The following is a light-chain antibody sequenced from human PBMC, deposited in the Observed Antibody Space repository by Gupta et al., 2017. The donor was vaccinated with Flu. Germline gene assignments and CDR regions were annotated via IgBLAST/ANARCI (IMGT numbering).Light chain of an antibody. CDR1: QSISSW. CDR3: QQYNSYSGCCT. CDR2: KAS. V-gene: IGKV1-5*03. J-gene: IGKJ2*02. Sequence: DIQMTQSPSTLSASVGDRVTITCRASQSISSWLAWYQQKPGKAPKLLIYKASSLESGVPSRFSGSGAGTEFTLTISSLQPEDFATYYCQQYNSYSGCCTFGQGTKLEIK.